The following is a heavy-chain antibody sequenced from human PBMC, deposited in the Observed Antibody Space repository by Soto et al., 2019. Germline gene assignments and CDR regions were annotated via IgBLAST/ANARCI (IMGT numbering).Heavy chain of an antibody. CDR1: GFTFSNYG. Sequence: QEQLVESGGGVVQPGRSLRLSCVASGFTFSNYGIQWVRQAPGKGLEGVAIIWYEGENKYYSDNVKGRFTISRDNSRSTVSLQMNSLRVDDTAVYYCARESSTLYAMDVWGQGTTVTVSS. J-gene: IGHJ6*02. V-gene: IGHV3-33*01. CDR2: IWYEGENK. D-gene: IGHD2-8*01. CDR3: ARESSTLYAMDV.